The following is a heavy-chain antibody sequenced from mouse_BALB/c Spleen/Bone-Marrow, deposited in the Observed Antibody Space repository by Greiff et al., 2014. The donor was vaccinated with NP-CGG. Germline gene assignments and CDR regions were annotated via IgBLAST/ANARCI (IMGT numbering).Heavy chain of an antibody. Sequence: VQLVESGAELVRPGTAVNVSCKASGYAFTNYLIEWVKQRPGQGLEWIGVINPGSGGANYNEKFKGKATLIADKSSSTAYMQPSSLTSGDSAVYFCARFGRCYFDYWGQGTTLTVSS. V-gene: IGHV1-54*01. J-gene: IGHJ2*01. CDR3: ARFGRCYFDY. CDR2: INPGSGGA. CDR1: GYAFTNYL.